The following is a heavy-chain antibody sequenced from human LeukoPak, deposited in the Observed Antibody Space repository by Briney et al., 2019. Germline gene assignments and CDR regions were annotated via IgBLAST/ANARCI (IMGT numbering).Heavy chain of an antibody. Sequence: ASVKVSCKASGGTFSNYAISWVRQAPGQGLEWMGRINTNTARPTYAQDFTGGFVFSLDVSVSTAFLQISRLQAEDTAVYYCAREYNYRFDAYFDYWGQGARVTVSS. CDR2: INTNTARP. D-gene: IGHD1-1*01. J-gene: IGHJ4*02. CDR1: GGTFSNYA. V-gene: IGHV7-4-1*02. CDR3: AREYNYRFDAYFDY.